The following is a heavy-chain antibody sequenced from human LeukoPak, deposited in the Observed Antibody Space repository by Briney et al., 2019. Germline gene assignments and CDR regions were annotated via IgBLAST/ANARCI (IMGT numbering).Heavy chain of an antibody. D-gene: IGHD1-26*01. CDR2: ITSSRSYT. CDR3: ARDPYNGNYGDSYYYYMDV. CDR1: GFTFSSYN. V-gene: IGHV3-21*01. Sequence: GGSLRLSCAASGFTFSSYNMNWVRQAPGKGLERVSSITSSRSYTFYADSVKGRFTISRDNAKNSLYLQMNSLRAEDTAIYYCARDPYNGNYGDSYYYYMDVWGKGTTVTISS. J-gene: IGHJ6*03.